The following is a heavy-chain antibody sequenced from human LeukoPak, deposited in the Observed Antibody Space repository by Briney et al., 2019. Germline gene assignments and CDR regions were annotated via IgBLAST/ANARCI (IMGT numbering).Heavy chain of an antibody. V-gene: IGHV4-34*01. D-gene: IGHD5-18*01. Sequence: PSETLSLTCTVSGGSISSYYWSWIRQPPGKGLEWIGEINHSGSTNYNPSLKSRVTISVDTSKNQFSLKLSSVTAAVTALYYCPRDAVLWFSMTAFDIWGQGTMVTVSS. CDR2: INHSGST. CDR1: GGSISSYY. CDR3: PRDAVLWFSMTAFDI. J-gene: IGHJ3*02.